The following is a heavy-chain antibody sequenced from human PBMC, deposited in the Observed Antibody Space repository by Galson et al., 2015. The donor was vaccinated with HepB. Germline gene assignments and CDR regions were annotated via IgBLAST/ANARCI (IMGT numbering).Heavy chain of an antibody. CDR2: IIPIFGTA. CDR3: ARGGVLRFLEWLDLQYNWFDP. J-gene: IGHJ5*02. CDR1: GGTLSSYA. V-gene: IGHV1-69*13. Sequence: SVKVSCRACGGTLSSYAISWLRQAPGQGREWMGGIIPIFGTANDGQKFRGRVTNNADESTGTAYMELSRLRSEDTAVYYCARGGVLRFLEWLDLQYNWFDPWGQGTLVTVFS. D-gene: IGHD3-3*01.